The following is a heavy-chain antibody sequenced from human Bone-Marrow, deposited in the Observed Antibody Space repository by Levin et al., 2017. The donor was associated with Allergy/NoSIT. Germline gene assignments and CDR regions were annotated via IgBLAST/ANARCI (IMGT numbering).Heavy chain of an antibody. CDR1: GFTFSDYY. CDR2: ISSGGRTI. CDR3: ARDRVSQYGMDV. V-gene: IGHV3-11*01. J-gene: IGHJ6*02. Sequence: SCAASGFTFSDYYMNWIRQPPGKGLEWVSSISSGGRTIYYADSVKGRFTISRDNTENSLFLQMNSLRAEDTAVYYCARDRVSQYGMDVWGQGTTVTVSS.